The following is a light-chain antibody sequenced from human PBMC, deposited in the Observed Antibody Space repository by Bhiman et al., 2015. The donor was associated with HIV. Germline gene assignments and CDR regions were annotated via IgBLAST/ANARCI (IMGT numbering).Light chain of an antibody. CDR3: SSYTTSSTYV. Sequence: QSALTQPAFVSGSLGQSITISCTGTSSDIGSWNFVSWFQQYPGKAPKLMIYDVSNRPSGVPNRFSGSKSDNTASLTISGLQAEDEADYYCSSYTTSSTYVFGTGTKVTVL. V-gene: IGLV2-14*03. CDR1: SSDIGSWNF. J-gene: IGLJ1*01. CDR2: DVS.